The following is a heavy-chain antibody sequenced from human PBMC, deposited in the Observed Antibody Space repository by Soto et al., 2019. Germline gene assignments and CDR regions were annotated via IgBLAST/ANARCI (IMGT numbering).Heavy chain of an antibody. CDR1: GFSHSRYG. Sequence: TLRLPGTASGFSHSRYGFHWARQTPGKALEWVAGLWSDGIKTSYTDSVKGRFTISRDTSKNMLYLQMNSLGAEDTAVYYCARDLNYWSLLIDHWGQGTLVTVSS. J-gene: IGHJ4*02. CDR3: ARDLNYWSLLIDH. CDR2: LWSDGIKT. V-gene: IGHV3-33*01. D-gene: IGHD2-8*02.